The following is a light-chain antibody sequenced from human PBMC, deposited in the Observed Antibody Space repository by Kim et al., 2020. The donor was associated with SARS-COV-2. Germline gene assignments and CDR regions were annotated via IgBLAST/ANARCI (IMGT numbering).Light chain of an antibody. J-gene: IGKJ5*01. CDR1: QSVSNNY. V-gene: IGKV3-20*01. CDR3: QQYGNSPIT. Sequence: EIVLTQSPGTLSLSPGERATLSCRASQSVSNNYLAWCQQKPGQAPRLLIYGASSRANGTPDRFSGSGSGTDFTLTINRLEPEDFADYYGQQYGNSPITFGQGTRLEIK. CDR2: GAS.